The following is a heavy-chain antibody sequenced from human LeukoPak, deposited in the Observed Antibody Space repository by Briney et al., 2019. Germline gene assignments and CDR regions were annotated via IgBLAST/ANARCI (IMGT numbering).Heavy chain of an antibody. V-gene: IGHV4-61*02. J-gene: IGHJ3*02. D-gene: IGHD2-2*01. CDR2: IYTSGST. CDR1: GGSISSGSYY. CDR3: ARFGRYCSSTSCLYAFDI. Sequence: PSQTLSLTCTVSGGSISSGSYYWSWLRQPAGKGLEWIGRIYTSGSTNYNPSLKSRVTISVDTSKNQFSLKLSSVTAADTAVYYCARFGRYCSSTSCLYAFDIWGQGTMVTVSS.